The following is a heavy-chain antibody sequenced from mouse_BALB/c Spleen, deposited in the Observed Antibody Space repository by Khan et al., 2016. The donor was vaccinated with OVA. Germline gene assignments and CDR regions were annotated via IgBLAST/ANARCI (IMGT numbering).Heavy chain of an antibody. D-gene: IGHD2-10*01. CDR1: GFSLTNYG. CDR3: ARQPYYHYNVMDY. J-gene: IGHJ4*01. Sequence: QVQLKESGPGLVAPSQSLSITCTISGFSLTNYGVHWVRQPPGKGLEWLVVIWHDGSTTYNSALKSRLTISKDNSKSQVFLKMNSLHTDDTAMYFCARQPYYHYNVMDYWGQGTSVTGSS. V-gene: IGHV2-6-1*01. CDR2: IWHDGST.